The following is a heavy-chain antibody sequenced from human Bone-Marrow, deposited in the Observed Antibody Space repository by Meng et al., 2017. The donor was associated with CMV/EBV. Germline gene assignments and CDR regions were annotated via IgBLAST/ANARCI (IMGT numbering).Heavy chain of an antibody. D-gene: IGHD5-12*01. CDR2: IIPIFGTA. J-gene: IGHJ4*02. CDR1: GGTFSSYA. CDR3: ARGRTVATIFPDY. V-gene: IGHV1-69*05. Sequence: SVKVSCKASGGTFSSYAISWVRQAPGQGLGWMGGIIPIFGTANYAQKFQGRVTITTDESTSTAYMELSSLRSEDTAVYYCARGRTVATIFPDYWGQGTLVTVSS.